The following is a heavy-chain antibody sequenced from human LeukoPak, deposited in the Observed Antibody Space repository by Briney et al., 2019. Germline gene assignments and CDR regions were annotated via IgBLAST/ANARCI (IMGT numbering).Heavy chain of an antibody. D-gene: IGHD4-17*01. CDR1: GFTFSSYG. V-gene: IGHV3-33*06. CDR2: IWYDGSNE. CDR3: AKRGYGDYGDYFDY. Sequence: PGRSLRLSCAASGFTFSSYGMHWVRQAPGKGLEWVAVIWYDGSNEYYADSVKGRFTISRDNSKNTLYLQMNSLRAEDTAVYYCAKRGYGDYGDYFDYWGQGTLVTVSS. J-gene: IGHJ4*02.